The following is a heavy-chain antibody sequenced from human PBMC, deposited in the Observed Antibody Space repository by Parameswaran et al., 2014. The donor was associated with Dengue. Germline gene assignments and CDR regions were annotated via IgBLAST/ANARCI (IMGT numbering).Heavy chain of an antibody. Sequence: VRQAPGKGLEWIGYIYYSGSTYYNPSLKSRVTISVDTSKNQFSLKLSSVTAADTAVYYCARGRDSSGYSLLDYWGQGTLVTVSS. J-gene: IGHJ4*02. CDR2: IYYSGST. V-gene: IGHV4-30-4*01. CDR3: ARGRDSSGYSLLDY. D-gene: IGHD3-22*01.